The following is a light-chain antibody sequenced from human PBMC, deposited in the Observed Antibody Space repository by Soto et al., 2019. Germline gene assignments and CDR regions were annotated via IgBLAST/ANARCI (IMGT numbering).Light chain of an antibody. V-gene: IGKV3-15*01. CDR3: QQYADWPLT. CDR1: RTIGTN. J-gene: IGKJ4*01. Sequence: IVMTQSPATVSVSPGESASLSCRASRTIGTNLGWYQQKPGQAPRLLISKTSTRATGVPARFSGSGSGTESTLTITSLQSEDIAVYYCQQYADWPLTFGGGTKVDIK. CDR2: KTS.